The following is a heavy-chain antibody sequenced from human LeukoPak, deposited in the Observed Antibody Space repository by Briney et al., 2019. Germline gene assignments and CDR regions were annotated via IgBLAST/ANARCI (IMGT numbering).Heavy chain of an antibody. D-gene: IGHD1-26*01. CDR3: ATGGVWYLLKY. V-gene: IGHV1-24*01. J-gene: IGHJ4*02. CDR1: GYTLTELS. CDR2: LDPEDGEI. Sequence: GSVTVSCKVSGYTLTELSTHWVRQAPGKGPEWMGGLDPEDGEIIYAQRFQGRVTMNEDTSTDTAYMELRSLRSEDTAVYYCATGGVWYLLKYWGQGTLVTVSS.